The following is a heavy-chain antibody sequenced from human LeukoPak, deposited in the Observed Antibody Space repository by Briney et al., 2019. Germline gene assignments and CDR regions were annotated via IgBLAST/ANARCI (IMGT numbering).Heavy chain of an antibody. CDR1: GFTFSSYA. J-gene: IGHJ5*02. D-gene: IGHD6-6*01. V-gene: IGHV3-64*01. CDR3: ARSAIAARVITWFDP. CDR2: ISSNGGST. Sequence: PGGSLRLSCAASGFTFSSYAMHWVRQAPGKGLEYVSAISSNGGSTYYANSVKGRFTISRDNSKNTLYLQMGSVRAEDMAVYYCARSAIAARVITWFDPWGQGTLVTVSS.